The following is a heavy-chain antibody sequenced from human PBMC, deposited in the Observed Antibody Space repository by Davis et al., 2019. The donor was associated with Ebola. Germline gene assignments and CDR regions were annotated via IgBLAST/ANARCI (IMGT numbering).Heavy chain of an antibody. V-gene: IGHV3-21*04. CDR1: GFTFSSYS. CDR3: TRQPSPLTVTTGFGRSYYYYGMDV. D-gene: IGHD4-17*01. CDR2: ISSSSSYI. Sequence: GESLKISCAASGFTFSSYSMNWVRQAPGKGLEWVSSISSSSSYIYYADSVKGRFTISRDNAKNSLYLQMNSLKTEDTAVYYCTRQPSPLTVTTGFGRSYYYYGMDVWGQGTTVTVSS. J-gene: IGHJ6*02.